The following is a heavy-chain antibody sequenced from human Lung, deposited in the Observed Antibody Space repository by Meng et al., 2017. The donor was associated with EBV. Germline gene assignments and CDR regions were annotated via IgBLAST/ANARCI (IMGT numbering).Heavy chain of an antibody. D-gene: IGHD7-27*01. CDR3: VRANLGSADY. CDR2: ITPSSGGT. Sequence: QVQLVQSGAEVKKPGSSLKVSCKASGYTFTGYYMHWLRQAPGQGLEWVGRITPSSGGTTYAQKFQGRVTMTRDTSISTAYMELSGLRSDDAAIYYCVRANLGSADYWGQGTLVTVSS. V-gene: IGHV1-2*06. CDR1: GYTFTGYY. J-gene: IGHJ4*02.